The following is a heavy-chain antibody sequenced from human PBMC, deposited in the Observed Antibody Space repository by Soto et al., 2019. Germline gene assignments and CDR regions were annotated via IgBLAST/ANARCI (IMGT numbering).Heavy chain of an antibody. D-gene: IGHD2-8*01. CDR3: ARDRCTTDKCDTHHFDV. Sequence: QVQLVQSGGEVTKPGASVKVSCKSSGYTVTSYGVSWVRQAPGQGLEWLGWISVDTGNTKQAQNFQDRVTLTNEGSTSTADLELRNLRSDDTAVYCCARDRCTTDKCDTHHFDVWGQGTTGTVSS. CDR2: ISVDTGNT. J-gene: IGHJ6*02. V-gene: IGHV1-18*04. CDR1: GYTVTSYG.